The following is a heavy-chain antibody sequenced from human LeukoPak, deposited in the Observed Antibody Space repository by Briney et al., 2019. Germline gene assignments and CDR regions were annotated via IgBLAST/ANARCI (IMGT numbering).Heavy chain of an antibody. CDR2: THHSGAT. CDR3: ARSSGHSYGDFDY. Sequence: SETLSLTCSVSGVSITSNYWSWIRQPPGKGLEWLGYTHHSGATSYNPSLKSRSTMSLDTSNNQFSLKLSSVTAADTAVYYCARSSGHSYGDFDYWGQGNLVTVSS. J-gene: IGHJ4*02. D-gene: IGHD5-18*01. CDR1: GVSITSNY. V-gene: IGHV4-59*01.